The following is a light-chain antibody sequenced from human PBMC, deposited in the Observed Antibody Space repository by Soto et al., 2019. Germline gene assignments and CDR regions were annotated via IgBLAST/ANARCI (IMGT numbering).Light chain of an antibody. Sequence: DIQMTQSPSSLSASVGDRVTITCRASQSISSYLNCYQQKPGKAPKLLIYAASSLQSGVPSRFSGSGSGTDFTLTISSLQPEDFATYYCQQSYSTPPLTFGGGTTVDIK. CDR3: QQSYSTPPLT. J-gene: IGKJ4*01. CDR2: AAS. V-gene: IGKV1-39*01. CDR1: QSISSY.